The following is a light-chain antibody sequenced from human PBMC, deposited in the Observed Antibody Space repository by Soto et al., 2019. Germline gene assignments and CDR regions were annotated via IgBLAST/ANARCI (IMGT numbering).Light chain of an antibody. V-gene: IGKV3-11*01. CDR1: QSVDSY. Sequence: EIVLTQSPATLSLSPGERATLSYRASQSVDSYLTWYQQRPGQAPRLLIYDVSKRATGIPVRFSGSGSGTDFTLTISSLEPEDVAIYYCQQRRNWPLTFGGGTKXEIK. CDR2: DVS. CDR3: QQRRNWPLT. J-gene: IGKJ4*01.